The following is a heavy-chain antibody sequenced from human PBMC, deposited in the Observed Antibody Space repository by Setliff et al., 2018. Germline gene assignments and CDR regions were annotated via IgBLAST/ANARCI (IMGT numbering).Heavy chain of an antibody. Sequence: SETLSLTCTVSGGSIGSYYWSWIRQPPGKGLEWIGYIYYSGTTNYSPSLRSRVTISSDTSKNQFSLQLSSVTAADTAVYYCARAPGYCSGGSCYLGYYYYYMDVWGKGTTVTVSS. CDR3: ARAPGYCSGGSCYLGYYYYYMDV. J-gene: IGHJ6*03. D-gene: IGHD2-15*01. CDR2: IYYSGTT. CDR1: GGSIGSYY. V-gene: IGHV4-59*12.